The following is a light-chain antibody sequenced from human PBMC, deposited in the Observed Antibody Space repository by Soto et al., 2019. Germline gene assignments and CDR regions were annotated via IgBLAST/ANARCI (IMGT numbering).Light chain of an antibody. CDR3: QQYGSSPGT. V-gene: IGKV3-15*01. J-gene: IGKJ1*01. CDR1: QSVTNN. CDR2: GAS. Sequence: EIMMTQSPATLSVSPGERATLSCSASQSVTNNLAWYQQKPGQAPRLLIYGASTRATGIPDRVSGSGSGTDVALTTSRVETEDFAIYFCQQYGSSPGTFGQGTKVDIK.